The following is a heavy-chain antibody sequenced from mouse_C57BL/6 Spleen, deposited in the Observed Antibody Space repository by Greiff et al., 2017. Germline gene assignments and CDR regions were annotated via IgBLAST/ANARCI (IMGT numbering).Heavy chain of an antibody. D-gene: IGHD2-3*01. J-gene: IGHJ2*01. CDR2: INPSSGYT. V-gene: IGHV1-4*01. CDR1: GYTFTRYT. CDR3: ARMYDGFSFDY. Sequence: QVQLQQSGAELARPGASVKMSCKASGYTFTRYTMHWVKQRPGQGLEWIGYINPSSGYTKYNQKFKDKATLTADKSSSTAYMQLSSLTSEDSAVYYCARMYDGFSFDYWGQGTTLTVSS.